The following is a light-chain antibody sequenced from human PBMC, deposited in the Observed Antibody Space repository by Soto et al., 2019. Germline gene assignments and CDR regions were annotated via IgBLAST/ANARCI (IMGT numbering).Light chain of an antibody. Sequence: DTQMTQSPSTLSASVGDTVTITCGARQNINNWLAWYQQKPEKFPKLLIYGASTLEDGVPSRFSGSRSGTEFTLTINSLQPDDFATYYCQRYDGYFGQGTRLEIK. CDR3: QRYDGY. CDR1: QNINNW. V-gene: IGKV1-5*01. J-gene: IGKJ2*01. CDR2: GAS.